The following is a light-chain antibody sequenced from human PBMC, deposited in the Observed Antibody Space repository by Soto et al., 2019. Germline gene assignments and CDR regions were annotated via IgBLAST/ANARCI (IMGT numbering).Light chain of an antibody. CDR3: QQLNSYPLT. CDR2: AAS. Sequence: IQLTQSPSSLSASVGDRVTITCRASQGISSYLAWYQQKPGKAPKPLIYAASTLQSGVPSRFSGSGSGTDFTLTISSXQPEDFATYHCQQLNSYPLTFGGGTKVDIK. J-gene: IGKJ4*01. CDR1: QGISSY. V-gene: IGKV1-9*01.